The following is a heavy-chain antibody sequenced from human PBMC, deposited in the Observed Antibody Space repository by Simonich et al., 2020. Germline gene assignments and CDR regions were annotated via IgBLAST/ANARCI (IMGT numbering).Heavy chain of an antibody. Sequence: EVQLVESGGGLVQPGGSLKLSCAASGFTFSGSAMQWVRQASGKGLDGVGSIRSKANSYATAYAASVKGRFTISRDDSKNTAYLQMNSLKTEDTAVYYCTRFDYYGSGSYYFDYWGQGTLVTVSS. V-gene: IGHV3-73*02. CDR1: GFTFSGSA. J-gene: IGHJ4*02. D-gene: IGHD3-10*01. CDR2: IRSKANSYAT. CDR3: TRFDYYGSGSYYFDY.